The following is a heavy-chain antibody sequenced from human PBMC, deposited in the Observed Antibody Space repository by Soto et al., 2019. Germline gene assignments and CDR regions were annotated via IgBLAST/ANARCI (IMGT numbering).Heavy chain of an antibody. CDR3: ARTLTTASAFDI. V-gene: IGHV3-33*08. D-gene: IGHD3-22*01. J-gene: IGHJ3*02. CDR2: IWYDGSNK. CDR1: GFTFTNAW. Sequence: GGLLRLSCAASGFTFTNAWMNWVRQAPGKGLEWVAVIWYDGSNKYYADSVKGRFTISRDNSKNTLYLQMNSLRAEDTAVYYCARTLTTASAFDIWGQGTMVTVSS.